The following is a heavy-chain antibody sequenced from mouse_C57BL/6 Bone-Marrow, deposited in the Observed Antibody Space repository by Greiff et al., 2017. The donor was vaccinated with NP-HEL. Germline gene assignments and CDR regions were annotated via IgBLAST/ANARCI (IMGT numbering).Heavy chain of an antibody. J-gene: IGHJ3*01. CDR3: TRAYYSNYS. V-gene: IGHV5-9-1*02. D-gene: IGHD2-5*01. CDR1: GFTFSSYA. CDR2: ISSGGDYI. Sequence: EVQVEESGEGLVKPGGSLKLSCAASGFTFSSYAMSWVRQTPEKRLEWVAYISSGGDYIYYADTVKGRFTITRDNARNTLYLQMSSLKSEDTAMYYCTRAYYSNYSWGQGTLVTVSA.